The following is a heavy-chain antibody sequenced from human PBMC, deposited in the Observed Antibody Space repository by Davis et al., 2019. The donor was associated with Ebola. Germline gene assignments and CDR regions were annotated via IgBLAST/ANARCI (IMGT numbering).Heavy chain of an antibody. J-gene: IGHJ6*04. CDR2: ISSSSSYI. D-gene: IGHD3-10*01. Sequence: GESLKISCAASGFTFSSYAMSWVRQAPGEGLEWVSSISSSSSYIYYADSVKGRFAISRDNAKNTLYLQMSSLRADDTAVYYCASGFRMDVWGNGTTVTVSS. CDR1: GFTFSSYA. CDR3: ASGFRMDV. V-gene: IGHV3-21*01.